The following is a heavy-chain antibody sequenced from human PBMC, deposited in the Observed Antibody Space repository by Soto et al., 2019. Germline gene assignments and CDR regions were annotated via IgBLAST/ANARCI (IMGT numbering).Heavy chain of an antibody. CDR2: IYYSGST. Sequence: SETLSLTCTVSGGSISSYYWSWIRQPPGKGLEWIGYIYYSGSTNYNPSLKSRVTISVDTSKNQFSLKLSSVTAADTAVYYCARAVLRYFDWLPSFDYWGQGTLVTVSS. CDR1: GGSISSYY. J-gene: IGHJ4*02. V-gene: IGHV4-59*08. CDR3: ARAVLRYFDWLPSFDY. D-gene: IGHD3-9*01.